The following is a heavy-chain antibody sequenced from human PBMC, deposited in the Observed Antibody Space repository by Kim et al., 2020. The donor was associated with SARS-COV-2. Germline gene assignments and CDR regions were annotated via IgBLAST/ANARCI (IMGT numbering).Heavy chain of an antibody. D-gene: IGHD3-10*01. J-gene: IGHJ4*02. Sequence: GGSLRLSCAASGFTFSSYAMHWVRQAPGKGLEWVAVISYDGSNKYYADSVKGRFTISRDNSKNTLYLQMNSLRAEDTAVYYCARGSGWGAMVRGTPGWGNRHFDYWGQGTLVTVSS. CDR2: ISYDGSNK. V-gene: IGHV3-30*04. CDR3: ARGSGWGAMVRGTPGWGNRHFDY. CDR1: GFTFSSYA.